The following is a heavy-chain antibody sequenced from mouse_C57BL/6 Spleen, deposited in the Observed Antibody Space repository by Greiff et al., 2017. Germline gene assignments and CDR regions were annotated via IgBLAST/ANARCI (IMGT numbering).Heavy chain of an antibody. CDR1: GYAFTSYW. D-gene: IGHD1-1*01. V-gene: IGHV1-80*01. CDR2: IYPGDGDT. CDR3: DSSFYNGGSSDYALDD. J-gene: IGHJ4*01. Sequence: VQLQQSGAELVKPGASVKISCKASGYAFTSYWMHWVKQRPGKGLEWIGQIYPGDGDTNYNHKFKGKATLTVDNASSTAYMQLSSLTCEYSAVYSGDSSFYNGGSSDYALDDWGQGTSVTVSS.